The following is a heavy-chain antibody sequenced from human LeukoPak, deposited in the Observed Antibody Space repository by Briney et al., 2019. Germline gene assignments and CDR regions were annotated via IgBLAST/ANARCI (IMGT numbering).Heavy chain of an antibody. V-gene: IGHV3-21*01. CDR3: ASDDSSGYYQDY. D-gene: IGHD3-22*01. CDR2: ISSSSSYI. J-gene: IGHJ4*02. Sequence: GGSLRLSCAASGFTFSSYSMNWVRQAPGKGLEWVSSISSSSSYIYYADSVKGRFTISRDNAKNSLYLQMNSLRAEDTAVYYCASDDSSGYYQDYWGQGTLATVSS. CDR1: GFTFSSYS.